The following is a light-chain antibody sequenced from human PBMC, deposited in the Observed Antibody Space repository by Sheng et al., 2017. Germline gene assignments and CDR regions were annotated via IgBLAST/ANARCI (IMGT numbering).Light chain of an antibody. CDR2: AAS. CDR1: QSITSH. CDR3: QQYDSYPPS. V-gene: IGKV1-39*01. J-gene: IGKJ5*01. Sequence: DIQMTQSPSSLSAFVGDRVSITCRASQSITSHLNWYQQKPGKAPNLLIYAASVLQSGVPSRFSGSGSGTDFTLTISSLQPEDFATYYCQQYDSYPPSFGQGTRLQIK.